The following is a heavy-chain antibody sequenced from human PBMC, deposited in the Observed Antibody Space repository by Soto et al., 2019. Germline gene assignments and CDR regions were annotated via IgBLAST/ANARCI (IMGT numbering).Heavy chain of an antibody. J-gene: IGHJ4*02. CDR3: AKDSTRTYYYDSSGYSDY. CDR1: GFTFSNYG. CDR2: ISESGGGT. V-gene: IGHV3-23*01. Sequence: PGGSLRLSCAASGFTFSNYGMNWVRQAPGKGLEWVSTISESGGGTYYADSVKGRFTISRDNSKNTLYLQMNSLRAEDTAVYYCAKDSTRTYYYDSSGYSDYWGQGTLVTVSS. D-gene: IGHD3-22*01.